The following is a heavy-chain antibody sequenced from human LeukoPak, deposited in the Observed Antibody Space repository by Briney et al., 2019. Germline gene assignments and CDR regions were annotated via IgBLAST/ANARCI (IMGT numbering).Heavy chain of an antibody. V-gene: IGHV4-34*01. J-gene: IGHJ4*02. CDR3: ASYSGYDSEGDY. CDR1: GVSFSGYY. Sequence: TSETLSLTCAVYGVSFSGYYWSWIRQPPGKGLEWIGEINHSGSTNYNPSLKSRVTISVDTSKNQFSLKLSSVTAADTAVYYCASYSGYDSEGDYWGQGTLVTVSS. D-gene: IGHD5-12*01. CDR2: INHSGST.